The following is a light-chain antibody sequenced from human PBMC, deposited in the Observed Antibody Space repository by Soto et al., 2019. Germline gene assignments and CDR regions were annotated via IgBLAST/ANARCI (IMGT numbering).Light chain of an antibody. Sequence: DIQMTQSPSSLSASVGDRVTITCRASQGIRNDLGWFQQKPGKAPKRLMYAASSLQSGGPSRFSGSGSGTEFTITISSLQPEDFSTYYCQQYKTFPPTFGQGTKLEIK. V-gene: IGKV1-17*01. CDR1: QGIRND. CDR2: AAS. J-gene: IGKJ2*01. CDR3: QQYKTFPPT.